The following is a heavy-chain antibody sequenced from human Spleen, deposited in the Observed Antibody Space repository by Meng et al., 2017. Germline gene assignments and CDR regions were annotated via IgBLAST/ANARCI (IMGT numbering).Heavy chain of an antibody. Sequence: GESLRLSCAASGFTFDDYGMSWVRQAPGKGLEWVSGINWNGGSTGYADSVKGRFTISRDNAKNSLYLQMNSLRAEDTALYYCARYSYGSGSYYIPPNWFDPWGQGTLVTVSS. V-gene: IGHV3-20*04. CDR3: ARYSYGSGSYYIPPNWFDP. D-gene: IGHD3-10*01. CDR1: GFTFDDYG. CDR2: INWNGGST. J-gene: IGHJ5*02.